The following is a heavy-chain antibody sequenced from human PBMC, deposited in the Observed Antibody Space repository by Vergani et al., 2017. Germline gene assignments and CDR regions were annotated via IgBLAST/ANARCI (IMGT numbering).Heavy chain of an antibody. CDR3: ARGGVVGSTGRTFEF. Sequence: EVQLVESGGGLVQPGGSLRLSCAASGFTFSSYSMNWVRQAPGKGLEWVSYISSSSSTIYYADSVKGRFTISRDNAKNSVFLQINGLRAEDTAVYYCARGGVVGSTGRTFEFWGQGTTVTVSS. J-gene: IGHJ3*01. V-gene: IGHV3-48*01. CDR1: GFTFSSYS. CDR2: ISSSSSTI. D-gene: IGHD1-26*01.